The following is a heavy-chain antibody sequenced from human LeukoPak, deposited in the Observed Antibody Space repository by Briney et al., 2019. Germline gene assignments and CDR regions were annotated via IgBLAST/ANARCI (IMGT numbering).Heavy chain of an antibody. V-gene: IGHV3-53*01. CDR1: GFTFSSYA. CDR3: AGGYTNTRSALWAFDI. J-gene: IGHJ3*02. Sequence: GGSLRLSCAASGFTFSSYAMSWVRQAPGKGLEWVALTYTDDSAHYADSVKGRFAISRDNSKNTLSLQLNSLRAEDSALYYCAGGYTNTRSALWAFDIWGRGTMVTVSS. D-gene: IGHD6-13*01. CDR2: TYTDDSA.